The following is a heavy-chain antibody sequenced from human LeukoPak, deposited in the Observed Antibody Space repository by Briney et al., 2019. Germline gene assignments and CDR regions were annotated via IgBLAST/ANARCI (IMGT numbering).Heavy chain of an antibody. V-gene: IGHV3-30-3*01. D-gene: IGHD6-6*01. J-gene: IGHJ5*02. CDR2: ISYDGSDK. CDR1: GFIFSSYV. CDR3: ARGGLYTHSSHFDL. Sequence: PGGSLRLSCAASGFIFSSYVMHWVRQAPGKGLEWVALISYDGSDKYYGDSVKGRFTISRDNSKNTLYLQMNSLRVEDTAVYYCARGGLYTHSSHFDLWGQGTLGTVSS.